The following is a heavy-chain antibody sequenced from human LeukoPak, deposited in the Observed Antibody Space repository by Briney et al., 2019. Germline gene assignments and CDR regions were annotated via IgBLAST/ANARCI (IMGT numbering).Heavy chain of an antibody. Sequence: GGSLRLSCAASGFTFSSYWMSWVRQAPGKGLEWVANIKQDGSEKYYVDSVKGRFTISRDNAKNSLYLQMNSLRAEDTAVYYCARDSHRGDYYDSSGYYDYFDYWGQGTLVTVSS. CDR3: ARDSHRGDYYDSSGYYDYFDY. D-gene: IGHD3-22*01. J-gene: IGHJ4*02. CDR1: GFTFSSYW. V-gene: IGHV3-7*03. CDR2: IKQDGSEK.